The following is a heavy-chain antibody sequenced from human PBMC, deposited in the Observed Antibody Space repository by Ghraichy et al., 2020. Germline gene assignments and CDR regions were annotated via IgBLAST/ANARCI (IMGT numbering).Heavy chain of an antibody. CDR1: GGSISSFY. V-gene: IGHV4-4*07. J-gene: IGHJ5*02. CDR2: IYTSGST. CDR3: ASSYRIAVAES. D-gene: IGHD6-19*01. Sequence: SETLSLTCTVSGGSISSFYWSWIRQPAGKGLEWIGRIYTSGSTNYNPSLKSRVTMSVDTSKNQFSLKLSSVTAADTAVYYCASSYRIAVAESWGQGTLVTVSS.